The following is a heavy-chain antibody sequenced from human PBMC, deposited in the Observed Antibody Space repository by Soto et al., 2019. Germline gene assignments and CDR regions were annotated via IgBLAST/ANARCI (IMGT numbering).Heavy chain of an antibody. V-gene: IGHV4-59*08. D-gene: IGHD5-12*01. Sequence: PSETLSLTCTVSGGSISSYYWSWIRQPPGKGLEWIGYIYYSGSTNYNPSLKSRVTISVDTSKNQFSLKLSSVTAADTAVYYCARQVVSGSGYYYGMDVWGQGTTVTVSS. CDR1: GGSISSYY. CDR2: IYYSGST. CDR3: ARQVVSGSGYYYGMDV. J-gene: IGHJ6*02.